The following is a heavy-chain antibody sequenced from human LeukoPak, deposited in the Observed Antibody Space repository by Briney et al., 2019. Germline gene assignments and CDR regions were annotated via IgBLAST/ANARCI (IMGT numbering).Heavy chain of an antibody. D-gene: IGHD3-10*01. CDR3: ARWDSLGSGVDC. CDR1: GFTVSSNY. V-gene: IGHV3-53*01. CDR2: IYSGGST. J-gene: IGHJ4*02. Sequence: HPGGTLRLSCAASGFTVSSNYMSWVRQAPGKGLECVSVIYSGGSTYYADSVKGRFTISRDNAKNSLYLQMNSLRAEDTAVYYCARWDSLGSGVDCWGQGTLVTVSS.